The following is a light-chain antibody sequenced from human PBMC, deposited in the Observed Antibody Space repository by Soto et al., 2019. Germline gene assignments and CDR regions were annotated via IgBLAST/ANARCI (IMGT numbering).Light chain of an antibody. Sequence: QSVLTQPVSVSGSPGQSITISCTGTSSDVGGYNYVSWYQQHPGKAPKLMIYDVSNRPSGVSNRFSGSKSGNTASLTIFRLQAEDEADYYCCSYTSGSTYVFGTGTKVTVL. CDR2: DVS. CDR3: CSYTSGSTYV. CDR1: SSDVGGYNY. V-gene: IGLV2-14*03. J-gene: IGLJ1*01.